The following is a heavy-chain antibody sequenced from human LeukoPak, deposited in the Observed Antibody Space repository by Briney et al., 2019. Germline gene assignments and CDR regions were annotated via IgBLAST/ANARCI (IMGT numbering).Heavy chain of an antibody. CDR2: INPNSGGT. Sequence: GASVKVSCKASGYTFTGYYMHWVRQAPGQGLEWMGWINPNSGGTNYAQKSQGRVTMTRDTPISTAYMELSRLRSDDTAVYYCARADYYDSSEIWGQGTMVTVSS. V-gene: IGHV1-2*02. CDR3: ARADYYDSSEI. J-gene: IGHJ3*02. D-gene: IGHD3-22*01. CDR1: GYTFTGYY.